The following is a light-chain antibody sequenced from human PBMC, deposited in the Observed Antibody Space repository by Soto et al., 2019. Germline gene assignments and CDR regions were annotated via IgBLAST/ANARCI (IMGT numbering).Light chain of an antibody. CDR3: HQYAFWPYT. CDR2: GAS. Sequence: ETVMTQSPDTLSVSPGERATLSCRASQSVRTSLAWYQQKPGQAPRLLIYGASTRATDIPPRFSGSGSGTEFTLAIDSLQSEDFAVYYCHQYAFWPYTFGQGT. J-gene: IGKJ2*01. V-gene: IGKV3-15*01. CDR1: QSVRTS.